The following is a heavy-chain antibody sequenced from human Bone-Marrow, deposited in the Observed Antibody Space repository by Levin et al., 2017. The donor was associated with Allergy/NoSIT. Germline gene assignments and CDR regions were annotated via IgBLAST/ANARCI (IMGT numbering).Heavy chain of an antibody. Sequence: ASVKVSCKVSGYTLIELSIHWVRQAPGKGLEWMGGFDPEDDETIYAQKFQGRATLTEDTSTDTAYMVLSSLGSEDTAVYYCTTESGVGYHDFHFWGQGTLVTVSS. CDR1: GYTLIELS. CDR2: FDPEDDET. D-gene: IGHD3-10*01. J-gene: IGHJ4*02. V-gene: IGHV1-24*01. CDR3: TTESGVGYHDFHF.